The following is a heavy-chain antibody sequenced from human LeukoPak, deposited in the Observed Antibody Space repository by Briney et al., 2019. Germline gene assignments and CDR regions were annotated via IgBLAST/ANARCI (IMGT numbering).Heavy chain of an antibody. Sequence: GGSLRLSCAASGFTFSSYSMNGVPQAPGEGLEWVSSISSSSSYIYYAHSVKGRFTISRDNAKNSLYLQMNSLRAEDTAVYYCARGAFMDSLDYWGQGTLVTVSS. CDR2: ISSSSSYI. D-gene: IGHD3/OR15-3a*01. V-gene: IGHV3-21*01. J-gene: IGHJ4*02. CDR3: ARGAFMDSLDY. CDR1: GFTFSSYS.